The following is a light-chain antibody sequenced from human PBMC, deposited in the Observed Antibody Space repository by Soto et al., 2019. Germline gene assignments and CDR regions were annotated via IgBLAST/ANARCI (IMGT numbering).Light chain of an antibody. V-gene: IGKV3-20*01. CDR3: KHYATSPTT. CDR2: GTS. J-gene: IGKJ5*01. Sequence: EIVLTQSPDTLSLSPGERATVSCRASQSVDSYLAWYQQKPGQAPRLLIYGTSSRAIGIPGRFSGSGSGTDFTLTISRVEPEDFAVYYCKHYATSPTTFGQEARLDTK. CDR1: QSVDSY.